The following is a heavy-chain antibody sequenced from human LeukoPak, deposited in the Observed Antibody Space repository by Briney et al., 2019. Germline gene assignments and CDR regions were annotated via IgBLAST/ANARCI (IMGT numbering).Heavy chain of an antibody. J-gene: IGHJ3*02. D-gene: IGHD5-12*01. CDR3: AREGVVSGYGIHDAFDI. CDR2: ISYDGSNK. CDR1: GFTFSSYG. V-gene: IGHV3-30*03. Sequence: GGSLRLSCAASGFTFSSYGMHWVRQAPGKGLEWVAVISYDGSNKYYADSVKGRFTISRDNSKNTLYLQMNSLRAEDTAVYYCAREGVVSGYGIHDAFDIWGQGTMVTVSS.